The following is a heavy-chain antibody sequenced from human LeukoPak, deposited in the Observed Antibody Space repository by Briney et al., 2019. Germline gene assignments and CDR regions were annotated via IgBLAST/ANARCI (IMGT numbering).Heavy chain of an antibody. CDR3: ARRQGYCRGGSCYEIDY. D-gene: IGHD2-15*01. V-gene: IGHV4-39*07. J-gene: IGHJ4*02. CDR1: GGSISSSSYY. Sequence: SETLSLTCTVSGGSISSSSYYWGWIRQPPGKGLEWIGEINHSGSTNYNPSLKSRVTISVDTSKNQFSLKLSSVTAADTAVYYCARRQGYCRGGSCYEIDYWGQGTLVTVSS. CDR2: INHSGST.